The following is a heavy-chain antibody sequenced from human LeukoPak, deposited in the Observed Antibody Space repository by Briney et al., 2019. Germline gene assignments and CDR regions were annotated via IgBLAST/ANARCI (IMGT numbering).Heavy chain of an antibody. CDR3: GKVEGAFKASVY. D-gene: IGHD1-1*01. Sequence: GGSLRLSCAAAGFTFSNYAVTWVRQAPGRGLEWVSSISGSGGSTYYADSVKGRFTISRDNSKNTLYLQMYSLRAEDTAVYYCGKVEGAFKASVYWGQGALV. CDR2: ISGSGGST. CDR1: GFTFSNYA. J-gene: IGHJ4*02. V-gene: IGHV3-23*01.